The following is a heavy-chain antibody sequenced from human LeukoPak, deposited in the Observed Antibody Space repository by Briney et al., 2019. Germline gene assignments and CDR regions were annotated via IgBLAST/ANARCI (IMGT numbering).Heavy chain of an antibody. Sequence: TSETLSLTCAVSGYPISSSNWWGWIRQPPGKGLEWIGYIYYSGSTNYNPSLKSRVTISVDTSKNQFSLKLSSVTAADTAVYYCARGFHGGSFVDYWGQGTLVTVSS. D-gene: IGHD2-15*01. CDR1: GYPISSSNW. J-gene: IGHJ4*02. V-gene: IGHV4-28*03. CDR3: ARGFHGGSFVDY. CDR2: IYYSGST.